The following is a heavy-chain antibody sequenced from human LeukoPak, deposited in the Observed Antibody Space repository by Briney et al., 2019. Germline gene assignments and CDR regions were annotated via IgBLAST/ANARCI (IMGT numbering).Heavy chain of an antibody. V-gene: IGHV4-38-2*01. CDR3: ARGSNSGYASGWYLVSYFDS. Sequence: SETLSLSCAASGFSFSSYDYCGCSRPPPRKLLGLTGISYHSGSTYYAQSLKSRFTISRDTFKNTFYLQLNSVAAADTAVYYCARGSNSGYASGWYLVSYFDSWGQGTLVTVSS. CDR1: GFSFSSYDY. D-gene: IGHD6-19*01. J-gene: IGHJ4*02. CDR2: SYHSGST.